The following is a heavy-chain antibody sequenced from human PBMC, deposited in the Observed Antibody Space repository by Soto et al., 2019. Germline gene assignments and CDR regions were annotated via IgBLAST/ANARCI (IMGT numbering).Heavy chain of an antibody. J-gene: IGHJ3*02. D-gene: IGHD2-15*01. CDR1: GFTFSSYA. Sequence: QVQLVESGGGVVQPGRSLRLSCAASGFTFSSYAMHWVRQAPGKGLEWVAVISYDGSNKYYADSVKGRFTISRDNSKNTLYLQMKSLIAEDTAVYYCARDHPRGYCSGGSCYSDAFDIWGQGTMVTVSS. V-gene: IGHV3-30-3*01. CDR2: ISYDGSNK. CDR3: ARDHPRGYCSGGSCYSDAFDI.